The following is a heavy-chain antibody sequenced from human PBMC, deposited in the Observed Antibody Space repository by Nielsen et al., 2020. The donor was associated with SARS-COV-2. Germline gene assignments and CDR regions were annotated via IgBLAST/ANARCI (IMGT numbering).Heavy chain of an antibody. CDR3: AKVPGFYDSSGY. CDR1: GFTFSDYG. CDR2: TSFDGSNR. V-gene: IGHV3-30*18. J-gene: IGHJ4*02. D-gene: IGHD3-22*01. Sequence: GESLKISCAASGFTFSDYGMHWVRQAPGNGLEWVAVTSFDGSNRYYADSVKGRFTISRDNAKNSLYLQMNSLRAEDTALYYCAKVPGFYDSSGYWGQGTLVTVSS.